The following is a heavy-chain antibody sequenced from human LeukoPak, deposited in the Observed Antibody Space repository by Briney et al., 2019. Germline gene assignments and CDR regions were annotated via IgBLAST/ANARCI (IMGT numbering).Heavy chain of an antibody. CDR3: AKATHDVPDYYYYMDV. Sequence: GGSLRLSCAASGFTFSSYAMSWVRQAPGKGLEWVSAISGSGGSTYYADSVKGRFTISRDNSKNTLYPQMNSLRAEDTAVYYCAKATHDVPDYYYYMDVWGKGTTVTVSS. V-gene: IGHV3-23*01. J-gene: IGHJ6*03. CDR2: ISGSGGST. CDR1: GFTFSSYA. D-gene: IGHD1-1*01.